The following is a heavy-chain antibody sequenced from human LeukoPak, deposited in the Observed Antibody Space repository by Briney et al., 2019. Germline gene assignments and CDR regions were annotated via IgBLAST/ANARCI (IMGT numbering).Heavy chain of an antibody. Sequence: GGSLRLSCAASGFSFSSYTMHWVRQAPGKGLEWVALISYDASNKYYADSVKGRFTISRDSSKNMVYLQMNSLRAEDTALYYCARRRPYSSGFYFDYWGQGTLVTVSS. J-gene: IGHJ4*02. V-gene: IGHV3-30*04. D-gene: IGHD6-25*01. CDR1: GFSFSSYT. CDR2: ISYDASNK. CDR3: ARRRPYSSGFYFDY.